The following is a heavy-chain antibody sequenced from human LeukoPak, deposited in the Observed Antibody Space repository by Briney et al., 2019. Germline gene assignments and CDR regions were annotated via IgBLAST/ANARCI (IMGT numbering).Heavy chain of an antibody. Sequence: GGSLRLSCAAAGFAFSSYGMHWVRQAPGKGLEWVAVIWSGGSEKYYADSVKGRFTISRDNSKDTLYVQMNSLRGEDTAVYYCAKDFCSSTTCAIFDHWGQGILVTVSS. CDR3: AKDFCSSTTCAIFDH. CDR1: GFAFSSYG. CDR2: IWSGGSEK. V-gene: IGHV3-30*02. J-gene: IGHJ4*02. D-gene: IGHD2-2*01.